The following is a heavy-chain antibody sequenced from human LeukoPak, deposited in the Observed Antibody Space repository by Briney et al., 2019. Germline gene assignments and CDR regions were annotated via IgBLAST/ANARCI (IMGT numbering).Heavy chain of an antibody. CDR2: IYYSGST. CDR1: GGSISSGGYY. V-gene: IGHV4-31*03. J-gene: IGHJ4*02. D-gene: IGHD2-15*01. Sequence: PSQTLSLTCTVSGGSISSGGYYWSWIRQHPGKGLEWIGYIYYSGSTYYNPSLKSRVTISVDTSKNQFSLKLSFVTAADTAVYYCARAAPTGGVVVAATQSIRQLNYFDYWGQGTLVTVSS. CDR3: ARAAPTGGVVVAATQSIRQLNYFDY.